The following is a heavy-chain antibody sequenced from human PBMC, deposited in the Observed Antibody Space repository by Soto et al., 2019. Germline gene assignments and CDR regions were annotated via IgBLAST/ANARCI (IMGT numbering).Heavy chain of an antibody. D-gene: IGHD1-26*01. J-gene: IGHJ4*02. CDR2: INAGNGNT. CDR3: ARDVGATGD. V-gene: IGHV1-3*01. Sequence: QVQLVQSGAEVKKPGASVKVSCKASGYTFTSYAMHWVRQAPGQRLEWMGWINAGNGNTKYSQKFQGRVTITRDTSGSPAYMGPSRPEIENTACYYCARDVGATGDWGQGTLVTVSS. CDR1: GYTFTSYA.